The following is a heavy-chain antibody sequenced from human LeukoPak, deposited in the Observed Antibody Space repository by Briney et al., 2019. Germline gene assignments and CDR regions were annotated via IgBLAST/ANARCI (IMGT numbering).Heavy chain of an antibody. CDR1: GFTFSSYA. Sequence: PGGSLRLSCAAPGFTFSSYAMSWVRQAPGKGLEWVSAISGSGGSTYYADSVKGRFTISRDNSKNTLYLQMNSLRAEDTAVYYCAKDVLNYHDSSGYGYFQHWGQGTLVTVSS. CDR2: ISGSGGST. J-gene: IGHJ1*01. D-gene: IGHD3-22*01. CDR3: AKDVLNYHDSSGYGYFQH. V-gene: IGHV3-23*01.